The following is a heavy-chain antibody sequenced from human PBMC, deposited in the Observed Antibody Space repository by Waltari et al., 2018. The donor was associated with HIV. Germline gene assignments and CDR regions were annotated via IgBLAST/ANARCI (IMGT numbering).Heavy chain of an antibody. CDR1: GYNFGGYY. V-gene: IGHV1-2*06. D-gene: IGHD2-21*02. CDR2: ITPYSGAT. J-gene: IGHJ4*02. CDR3: ARAISTGRVTFDY. Sequence: QVQLVQSGAEVRKPGASMTVSCKASGYNFGGYYIHWVRQAPGHGLEWMGRITPYSGATNYAQKFRGRVTMTRDTSIRKAYVELSGLTSDDTAVYYCARAISTGRVTFDYWGQGTLVTVSS.